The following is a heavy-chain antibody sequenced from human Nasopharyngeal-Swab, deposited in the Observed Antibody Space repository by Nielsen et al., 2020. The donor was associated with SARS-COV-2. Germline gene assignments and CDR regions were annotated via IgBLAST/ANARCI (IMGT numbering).Heavy chain of an antibody. CDR3: ARVFLGSVSSRWHFDL. CDR1: GFTFSGSA. V-gene: IGHV3-73*01. J-gene: IGHJ2*01. D-gene: IGHD3-10*01. Sequence: GESLKISCAASGFTFSGSAMHWVRQASGKGLEWLGRIRTKANNYATAYAASVKGRFTISRDDSRTSLYLQMNSLKTEDTAVYYCARVFLGSVSSRWHFDLWGRGTLVTVSS. CDR2: IRTKANNYAT.